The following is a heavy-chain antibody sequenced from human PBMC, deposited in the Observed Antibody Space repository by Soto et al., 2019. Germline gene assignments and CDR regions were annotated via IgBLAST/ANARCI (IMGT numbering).Heavy chain of an antibody. D-gene: IGHD1-1*01. J-gene: IGHJ4*02. V-gene: IGHV4-59*01. CDR2: IDYYGST. CDR1: GGSISGYY. CDR3: ARGPSTNAYLDY. Sequence: SETLSLTCTVSGGSISGYYWSWIRQPPGKRLEWIGYIDYYGSTNYNPSLKSRVTISVDTSKKQFSLNLGSVTAADTAIYYCARGPSTNAYLDYWGQGTLVTVSS.